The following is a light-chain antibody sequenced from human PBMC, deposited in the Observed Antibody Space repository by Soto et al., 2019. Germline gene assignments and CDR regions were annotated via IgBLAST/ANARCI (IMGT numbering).Light chain of an antibody. CDR2: DVS. CDR1: SSDVGGYNY. J-gene: IGLJ1*01. CDR3: SSYTSSSTPYV. V-gene: IGLV2-14*04. Sequence: GCRSHWGSRPIIKKKTSSDVGGYNYVSWYQQHPGKAPKLMIYDVSNRPSGVSNRFSGSKSGNTASLTISGLQAEDEADYYCSSYTSSSTPYVFGTGTKVTVL.